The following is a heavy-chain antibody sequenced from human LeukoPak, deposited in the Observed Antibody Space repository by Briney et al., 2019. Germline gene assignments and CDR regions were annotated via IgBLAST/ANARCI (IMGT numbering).Heavy chain of an antibody. CDR3: ASSGSYKDGMDV. Sequence: GGSLRLSCAASGFTFSSYDMHWVRQATGKGLEWVAAIDNAGGTYYPGSVKGRFTISRENAKNSLYLQMNSLRAEDTAVYYCASSGSYKDGMDVWGQGTTVTVSS. V-gene: IGHV3-13*04. J-gene: IGHJ6*02. CDR1: GFTFSSYD. CDR2: IDNAGGT. D-gene: IGHD1-26*01.